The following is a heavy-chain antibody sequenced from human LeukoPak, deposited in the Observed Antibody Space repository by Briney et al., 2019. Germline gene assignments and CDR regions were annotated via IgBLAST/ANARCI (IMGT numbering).Heavy chain of an antibody. V-gene: IGHV3-74*01. CDR3: ARENRIDY. Sequence: GGSLRLSCAASGFTFSSYWMHWVRQAPGKGLVWVSRINGDGSSTSYADSVKGRFTISRDNAKNTLYLQMNSLRAEDTAVYYCARENRIDYWGQGTLVTVSS. CDR2: INGDGSST. J-gene: IGHJ4*02. CDR1: GFTFSSYW. D-gene: IGHD1-14*01.